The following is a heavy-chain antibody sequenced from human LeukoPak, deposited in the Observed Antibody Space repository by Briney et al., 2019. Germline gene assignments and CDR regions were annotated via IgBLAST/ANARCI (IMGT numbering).Heavy chain of an antibody. CDR3: AREVRTKRWLQFIRPSYYFDY. CDR1: GFTFSSYW. V-gene: IGHV3-7*01. J-gene: IGHJ4*02. Sequence: PGGSLRLSCAASGFTFSSYWMSWVRQAPGKGLEWVANIKQDGSEKYYVDSVKGRFTISRGNAKNSLYLQMNSLRAEDTAVYYCAREVRTKRWLQFIRPSYYFDYWGQGTLVTVSS. D-gene: IGHD5-24*01. CDR2: IKQDGSEK.